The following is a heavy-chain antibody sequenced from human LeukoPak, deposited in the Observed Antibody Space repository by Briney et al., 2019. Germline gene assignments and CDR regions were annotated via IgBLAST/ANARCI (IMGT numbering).Heavy chain of an antibody. J-gene: IGHJ4*02. D-gene: IGHD1-26*01. CDR2: INPSGGST. CDR3: ARSGSYSYYFDY. Sequence: ASVKVSCKVSGYTLTELSMHWVRQAPGQGLEWMGIINPSGGSTSYAQKFQGRVTMTRDTSTSTVYMELSSLRSEDTAVYYCARSGSYSYYFDYWGQGTLVTVSS. V-gene: IGHV1-46*01. CDR1: GYTLTELS.